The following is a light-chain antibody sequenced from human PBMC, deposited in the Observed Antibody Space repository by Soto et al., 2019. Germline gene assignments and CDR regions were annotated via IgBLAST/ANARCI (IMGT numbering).Light chain of an antibody. V-gene: IGKV3-11*01. J-gene: IGKJ4*01. CDR3: QQRHNWPLT. CDR2: DTS. Sequence: EIVLTQSPATLCLSPGERATLSCWASERVGNSLAWYQQKAGQAPRLLIYDTSKRATGIPARFSGGGSGSDFILTISSLEPEDFAVYYCQQRHNWPLTFGGGTKVEIK. CDR1: ERVGNS.